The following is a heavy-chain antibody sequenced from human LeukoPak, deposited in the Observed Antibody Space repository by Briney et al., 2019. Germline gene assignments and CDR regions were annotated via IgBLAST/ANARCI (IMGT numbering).Heavy chain of an antibody. V-gene: IGHV3-23*01. CDR3: AKSQYYYDSSGYLIDY. Sequence: GGSLRLSCAASGFTFSSYAMSWVRQAPGKGLEWVSAISGSGGSTYYANSVKGRFTISRDNSKNTLYLQMNSLRAEDTAVYYCAKSQYYYDSSGYLIDYWGQGTLVTVSS. D-gene: IGHD3-22*01. J-gene: IGHJ4*02. CDR1: GFTFSSYA. CDR2: ISGSGGST.